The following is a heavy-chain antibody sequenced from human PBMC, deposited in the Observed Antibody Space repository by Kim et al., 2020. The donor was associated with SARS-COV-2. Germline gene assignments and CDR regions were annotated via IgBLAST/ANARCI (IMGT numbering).Heavy chain of an antibody. Sequence: GGSLRLSCVASGFTFSDAWMSWVRQAPGKGLEWVGRIKRTIDGGPPAYAAPVNGRFTISRDDSKNTLYLQMNSLKTEDTAVYYCAAGVGYSDLDSWGHGTLVTVSS. J-gene: IGHJ5*01. CDR1: GFTFSDAW. CDR3: AAGVGYSDLDS. V-gene: IGHV3-15*01. CDR2: IKRTIDGGPP. D-gene: IGHD3-22*01.